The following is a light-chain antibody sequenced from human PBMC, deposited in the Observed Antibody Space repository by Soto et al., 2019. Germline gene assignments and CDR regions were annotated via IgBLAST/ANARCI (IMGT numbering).Light chain of an antibody. V-gene: IGKV1-39*01. CDR3: QHSNSNSRT. J-gene: IGKJ1*01. Sequence: DIQMTQSPSTLSASVGDRVTITCRASQSISSYLAWYQQKPGKAPKLLIYTASTLQSGVPSRFSGSGSGTDFTLTISSLQPEDFATYYCQHSNSNSRTFGQGTKVELK. CDR1: QSISSY. CDR2: TAS.